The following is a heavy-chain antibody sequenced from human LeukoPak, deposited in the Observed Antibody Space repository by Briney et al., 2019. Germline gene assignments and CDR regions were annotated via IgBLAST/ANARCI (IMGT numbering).Heavy chain of an antibody. CDR3: ARLAWLDRNFDY. CDR2: ISGTGTNT. J-gene: IGHJ4*02. V-gene: IGHV3-23*01. Sequence: PGGSLRLSCAASGFTFSSYAMSWVRQAPGKGLEWVSAISGTGTNTYYADSVKGRFTISRDNSKNTLYLQMKSLRAEDTAVYYCARLAWLDRNFDYWGQGTLLTVSS. CDR1: GFTFSSYA. D-gene: IGHD6-19*01.